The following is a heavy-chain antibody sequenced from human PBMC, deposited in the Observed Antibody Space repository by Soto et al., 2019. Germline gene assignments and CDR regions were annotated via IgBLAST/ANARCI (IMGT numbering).Heavy chain of an antibody. J-gene: IGHJ4*02. CDR3: ARLVGLATLSYFYDY. V-gene: IGHV4-39*01. D-gene: IGHD3-10*01. CDR2: IYYRGNT. CDR1: GDSINSDNYY. Sequence: SDTLSLTFSVSGDSINSDNYYWCWILQPPGKGLEWIGSIYYRGNTYYNPSLKTRVTISLDKSKSQFSLKLNSVTAADSAVYFCARLVGLATLSYFYDYWGQGTLDIVSS.